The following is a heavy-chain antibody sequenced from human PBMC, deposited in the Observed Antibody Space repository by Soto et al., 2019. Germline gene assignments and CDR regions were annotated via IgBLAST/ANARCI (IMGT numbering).Heavy chain of an antibody. CDR1: GYTLTRYT. CDR2: INPDNGNT. Sequence: ASVKVSCKASGYTLTRYTMNWVRQAPGQRLEWMGWINPDNGNTKSSQKFQDRVIITRDTSASTAYMDLSSLRSEDTAVYYCARGIATGQLDPWGQGTLVTVSS. J-gene: IGHJ5*02. D-gene: IGHD2-15*01. CDR3: ARGIATGQLDP. V-gene: IGHV1-3*01.